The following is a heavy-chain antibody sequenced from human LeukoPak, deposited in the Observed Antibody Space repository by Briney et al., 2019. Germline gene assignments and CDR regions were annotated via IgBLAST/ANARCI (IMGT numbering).Heavy chain of an antibody. V-gene: IGHV3-23*01. J-gene: IGHJ1*01. CDR1: APTFSSYA. CDR2: ISGSGGST. Sequence: GGSLRLSCAPPAPTFSSYAMSWVRQAPGKGREWVSAISGSGGSTYYADSVKGRFTISRDNSKNTLYLQMNSLRAEDTAVYYCAKDDYCGGDCIPPEYFQHWGQGTLVTVSS. CDR3: AKDDYCGGDCIPPEYFQH. D-gene: IGHD2-21*02.